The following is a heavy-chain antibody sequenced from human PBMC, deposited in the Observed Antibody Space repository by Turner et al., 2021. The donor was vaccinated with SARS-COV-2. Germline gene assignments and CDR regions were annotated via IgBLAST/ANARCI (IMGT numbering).Heavy chain of an antibody. CDR3: AKGDDSRKSGLL. V-gene: IGHV4-34*10. Sequence: QLQLQESGPGLVKPSETLSLTCTVYGGSFSGYYWTWIRQPPEKGLEWIGEIHPSGTTYHNPSLKGRVTMSVDTSKNQFYLKVSSVTAADTAVYYCAKGDDSRKSGLLWGQGTLVTVSS. D-gene: IGHD2-15*01. CDR2: IHPSGTT. J-gene: IGHJ4*02. CDR1: GGSFSGYY.